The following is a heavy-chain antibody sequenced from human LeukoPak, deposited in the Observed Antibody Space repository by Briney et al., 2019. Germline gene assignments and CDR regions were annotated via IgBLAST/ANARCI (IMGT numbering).Heavy chain of an antibody. CDR2: ISAYNGNT. J-gene: IGHJ4*02. D-gene: IGHD3-22*01. CDR1: GYTFTSYG. CDR3: ARGPGTVITMIVDSYYFDY. V-gene: IGHV1-18*01. Sequence: ASVKVSCKASGYTFTSYGISWVRQAPGQGLEWMGWISAYNGNTNYAQKLQGRVTMTTDTSTSTAYMELRSLRSDDTAVYYCARGPGTVITMIVDSYYFDYWGQGTLVTVSS.